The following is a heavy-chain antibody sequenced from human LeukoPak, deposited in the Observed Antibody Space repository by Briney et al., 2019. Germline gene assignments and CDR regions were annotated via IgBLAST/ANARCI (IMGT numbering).Heavy chain of an antibody. CDR1: GFTFSSYG. Sequence: GGSLRLSCAASGFTFSSYGMHWVRQAPGKGLEWVAVIWYDGSNKYYADSVKGRFTISRDNSKNTSYLQMNSLRAEDTAVYYCASCGIRGYSSSWYGDYWGQGTLVTVSS. CDR2: IWYDGSNK. CDR3: ASCGIRGYSSSWYGDY. J-gene: IGHJ4*02. D-gene: IGHD6-13*01. V-gene: IGHV3-33*01.